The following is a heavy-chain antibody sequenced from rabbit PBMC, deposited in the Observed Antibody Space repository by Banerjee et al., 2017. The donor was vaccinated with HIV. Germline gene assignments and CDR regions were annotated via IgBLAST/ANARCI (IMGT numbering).Heavy chain of an antibody. CDR1: GFSFSSNYW. J-gene: IGHJ4*01. CDR2: IYTGAGGT. CDR3: ASDVGYAGYSAVTGAFDL. Sequence: QEQLKETGGGLVQPGASLTLTCTASGFSFSSNYWICWVRQAPGKGLELVACIYTGAGGTWYATWAKGRFTISKTSSTTVTLQMTSLTASDTASYFCASDVGYAGYSAVTGAFDLWGPGTLVTVS. D-gene: IGHD7-1*01. V-gene: IGHV1S45*01.